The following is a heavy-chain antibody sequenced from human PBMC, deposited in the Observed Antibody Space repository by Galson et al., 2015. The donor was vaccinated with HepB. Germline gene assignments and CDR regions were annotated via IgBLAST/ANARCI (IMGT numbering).Heavy chain of an antibody. V-gene: IGHV1-3*01. CDR1: GFTFTRYA. CDR3: AAAGVVPAAMGYYYGMDV. J-gene: IGHJ6*02. D-gene: IGHD2-2*01. CDR2: INAGNGNT. Sequence: SVKVSCKTSGFTFTRYAMHWVRQAPGQGPEWMGWINAGNGNTKYSQKFQGRVTITRDTSASTAYMELSSLRSEDTAVYYCAAAGVVPAAMGYYYGMDVWGQGTTVTVSS.